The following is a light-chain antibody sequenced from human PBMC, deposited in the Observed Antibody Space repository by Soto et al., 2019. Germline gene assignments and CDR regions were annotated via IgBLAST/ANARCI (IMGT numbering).Light chain of an antibody. CDR1: QSVSSN. V-gene: IGKV3-15*01. J-gene: IGKJ1*01. CDR2: GAS. CDR3: QQYNNWHPYRT. Sequence: EIVMTQSPATLSVSPGERATLSCRASQSVSSNLSCDQQKPGQAPRLLIYGASTRATGIPARFSGSGSGTEFTLTICSLQSEDFAIYFCQQYNNWHPYRTFGQGTKVEIK.